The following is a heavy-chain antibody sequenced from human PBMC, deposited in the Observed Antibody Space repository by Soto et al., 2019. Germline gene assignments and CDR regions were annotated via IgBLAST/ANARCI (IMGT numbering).Heavy chain of an antibody. D-gene: IGHD3-22*01. CDR3: ARGQVVYYDSSGYPWYYGMDV. J-gene: IGHJ6*02. V-gene: IGHV5-51*01. CDR1: GYNFASHW. Sequence: GESLKISGEGSGYNFASHWIGWVRHKAGKGLEWMGIIFPGDAETRYSPSFQGHITISADKSISIAYLRWSSLKASDTAVYYCARGQVVYYDSSGYPWYYGMDVWGQGTTVTVSS. CDR2: IFPGDAET.